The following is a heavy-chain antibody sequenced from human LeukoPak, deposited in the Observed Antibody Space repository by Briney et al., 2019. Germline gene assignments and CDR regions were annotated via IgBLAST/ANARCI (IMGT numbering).Heavy chain of an antibody. J-gene: IGHJ3*02. Sequence: PGGSLRLSCAASGFTFSSYSMNWVRQAPGKGLEWVSSISSSSTYIYYADSLKGRFTISRDNAKDSPYLQMNSLRAEDTAVYYCARAANWGFSDAFDIWGQGTMVTVSS. D-gene: IGHD7-27*01. CDR1: GFTFSSYS. CDR2: ISSSSTYI. CDR3: ARAANWGFSDAFDI. V-gene: IGHV3-21*01.